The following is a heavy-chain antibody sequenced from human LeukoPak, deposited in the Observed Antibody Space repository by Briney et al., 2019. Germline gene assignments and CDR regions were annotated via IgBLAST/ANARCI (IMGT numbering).Heavy chain of an antibody. D-gene: IGHD3-3*01. J-gene: IGHJ6*02. CDR2: FIPIFGTA. Sequence: SVKVSCKASGGTFSSYAISWVRQAPGQGLEWMGGFIPIFGTANYAQKFQGRVTITADESTSTAYMELSSLRSEDTAVYYCAREWPSGVVISSDYYYGMDVWGQGTTVTVSS. CDR1: GGTFSSYA. CDR3: AREWPSGVVISSDYYYGMDV. V-gene: IGHV1-69*13.